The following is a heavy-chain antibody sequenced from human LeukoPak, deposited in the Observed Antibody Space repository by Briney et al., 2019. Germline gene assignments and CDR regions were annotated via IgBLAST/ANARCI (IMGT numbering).Heavy chain of an antibody. CDR2: IYHSGST. V-gene: IGHV4-38-2*01. CDR3: ARREGRSGSYFFDY. CDR1: GSSIISGYY. D-gene: IGHD1-26*01. Sequence: SASLSLALAVFGSSIISGYYWAWIRQPPGKGLEWIGSIYHSGSTYSNPSLKIRVTISVDTSKIQSSLKLSSVTAAGTAVYYCARREGRSGSYFFDYWGQGTLVSVSS. J-gene: IGHJ4*02.